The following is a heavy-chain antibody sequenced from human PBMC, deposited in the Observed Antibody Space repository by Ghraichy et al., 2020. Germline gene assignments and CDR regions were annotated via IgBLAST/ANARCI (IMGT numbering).Heavy chain of an antibody. J-gene: IGHJ4*02. V-gene: IGHV4-34*01. Sequence: SQTLSLTCAVYGGSFSGYYWSWIRQPPGKGLEWIGEINHSGSTNYNPSLKSRVTISVDTSKNQFSLKLSSVTAADTAVYYCARGRTWSGYYITITGGFWAQWGQGTLVTVSS. CDR2: INHSGST. D-gene: IGHD3-3*01. CDR1: GGSFSGYY. CDR3: ARGRTWSGYYITITGGFWAQ.